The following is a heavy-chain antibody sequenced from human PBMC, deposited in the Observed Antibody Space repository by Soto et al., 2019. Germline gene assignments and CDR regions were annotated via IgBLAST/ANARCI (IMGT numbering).Heavy chain of an antibody. D-gene: IGHD1-1*01. J-gene: IGHJ3*02. CDR1: GGTFSSYA. V-gene: IGHV1-69*01. Sequence: QVQLVQSGAEVKKPGSSVKVSCKASGGTFSSYAISWVRQAPGQGLEWMGGIIPIFGTANYAQKFQGRVTITADESTSTAYMGLSSLESEDTAVYYWARGGNGLEYMTIGAFDIWGQGTMVTVSS. CDR3: ARGGNGLEYMTIGAFDI. CDR2: IIPIFGTA.